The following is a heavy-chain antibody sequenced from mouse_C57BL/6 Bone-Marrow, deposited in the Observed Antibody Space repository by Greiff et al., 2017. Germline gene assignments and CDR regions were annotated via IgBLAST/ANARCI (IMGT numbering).Heavy chain of an antibody. V-gene: IGHV1-61*01. CDR2: IYPSDSET. D-gene: IGHD2-13*01. CDR1: GYTFTSYW. J-gene: IGHJ4*01. CDR3: ARKVTYYAMDY. Sequence: QVQLQQPGAELVRPGSSVKLSCKASGYTFTSYWMDWVKQRPGQGLEWIGNIYPSDSETHYNQKFKDKATLTVDKSSSTAYMQLSSLTSEDSAVDYCARKVTYYAMDYWGQGTSVTVSS.